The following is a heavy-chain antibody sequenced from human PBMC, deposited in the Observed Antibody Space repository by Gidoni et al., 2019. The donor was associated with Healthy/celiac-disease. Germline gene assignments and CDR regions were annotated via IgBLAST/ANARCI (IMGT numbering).Heavy chain of an antibody. J-gene: IGHJ4*02. D-gene: IGHD6-13*01. CDR1: GFTFDDYA. CDR3: AKVARAAAGRAFNYFDY. V-gene: IGHV3-9*01. CDR2: ISGNSGSI. Sequence: EVQLVESGGGLVQPGRSLRLSCAASGFTFDDYAMHWVRQAPGKGLEWVSGISGNSGSIGYADSVKGRFTISRDNAKNSLYLQMNSLRAEDTALYYCAKVARAAAGRAFNYFDYWGQGTLVTVSS.